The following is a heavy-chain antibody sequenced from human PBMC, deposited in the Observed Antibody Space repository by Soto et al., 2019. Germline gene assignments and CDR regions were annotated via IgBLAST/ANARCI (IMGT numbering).Heavy chain of an antibody. CDR1: GFSVLSNY. CDR2: IYSGGNT. Sequence: GGSLRLSCAASGFSVLSNYMTWVRQAPGKGLEWVSVIYSGGNTYYADSVKGRFSISRDISKNTLYLQMNSLRAEDTAVYSCAREMNNYGYVAFDIWGQGT. CDR3: AREMNNYGYVAFDI. D-gene: IGHD5-18*01. J-gene: IGHJ3*02. V-gene: IGHV3-66*01.